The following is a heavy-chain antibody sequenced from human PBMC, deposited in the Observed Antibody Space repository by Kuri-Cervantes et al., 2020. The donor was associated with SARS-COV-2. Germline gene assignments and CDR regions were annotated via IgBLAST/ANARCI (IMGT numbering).Heavy chain of an antibody. J-gene: IGHJ3*02. CDR3: ARAFSEGGEDAFDI. D-gene: IGHD2-15*01. CDR1: GGSISSYY. V-gene: IGHV4-4*07. Sequence: SETLSLTCTVSGGSISSYYWSWIRQPAGKGLQWIGRIYTSGSTNYNPSLKSRVTMSVDTSRNQFSLKLSSVTAADTAVYYCARAFSEGGEDAFDIWGQGTMVTVSS. CDR2: IYTSGST.